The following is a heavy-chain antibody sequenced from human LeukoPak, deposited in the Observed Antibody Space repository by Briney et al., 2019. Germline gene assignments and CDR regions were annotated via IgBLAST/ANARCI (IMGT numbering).Heavy chain of an antibody. V-gene: IGHV3-21*06. D-gene: IGHD4-17*01. CDR2: ISSRSRDV. CDR3: ASTIVTTVYPPGWYFDL. J-gene: IGHJ2*01. CDR1: GFTFNNAW. Sequence: GGSLRLPCAASGFTFNNAWMSWVRQAPGKGQEWVSSISSRSRDVYYADSVKGRFTISRDNTKSSLFLQMDSLRAEDTAVYYCASTIVTTVYPPGWYFDLWGRGTQVTVSS.